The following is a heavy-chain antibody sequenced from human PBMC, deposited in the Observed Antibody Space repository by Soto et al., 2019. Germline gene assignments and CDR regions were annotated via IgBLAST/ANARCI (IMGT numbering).Heavy chain of an antibody. D-gene: IGHD3-10*01. Sequence: LRLSCVASGFTFSSYNMHWVRQAPGEGLEWVAVISFDGANKFYADSVKGRFTISRDISRDTLYLQMSSLRDEDTAIYYCARDGYNRGGFDYWGQGTLVTVSS. CDR3: ARDGYNRGGFDY. V-gene: IGHV3-30-3*01. J-gene: IGHJ4*02. CDR2: ISFDGANK. CDR1: GFTFSSYN.